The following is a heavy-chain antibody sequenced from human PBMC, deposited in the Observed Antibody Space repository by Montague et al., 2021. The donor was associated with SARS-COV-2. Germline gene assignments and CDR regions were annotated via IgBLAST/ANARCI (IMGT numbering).Heavy chain of an antibody. CDR3: ASGIYPSGSYYNRYYYGLNI. D-gene: IGHD3-10*01. V-gene: IGHV4-34*01. CDR2: INHSANT. CDR1: GESLSGYY. Sequence: SETLSLTCAVYGESLSGYYWSWTRQPPEKGLEWIGEINHSANTKYNPSLKSPVTISIDTSKNQFSLKMTSVTAADTATYYCASGIYPSGSYYNRYYYGLNIWGPGTTVIVSS. J-gene: IGHJ6*02.